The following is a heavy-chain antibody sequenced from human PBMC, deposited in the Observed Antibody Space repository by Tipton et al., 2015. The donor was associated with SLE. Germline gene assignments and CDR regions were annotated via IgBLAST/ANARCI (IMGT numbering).Heavy chain of an antibody. J-gene: IGHJ3*02. Sequence: SLRLSCAASGFTFRTHVMTWVRQAPGKGLEWVAVISYDGSNKYYADSVKGRFTISRDNSKNTLYLQMNSLRAEDTAVYYCAIGVGSHDAFDIWGQGTMVTVSS. D-gene: IGHD6-13*01. CDR1: GFTFRTHV. CDR3: AIGVGSHDAFDI. V-gene: IGHV3-30*03. CDR2: ISYDGSNK.